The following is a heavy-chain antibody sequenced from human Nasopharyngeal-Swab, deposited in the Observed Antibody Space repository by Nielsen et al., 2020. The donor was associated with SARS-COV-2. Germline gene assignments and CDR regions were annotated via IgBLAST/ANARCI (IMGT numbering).Heavy chain of an antibody. V-gene: IGHV4-59*01. CDR3: ARDGYDSSGYYLSAFDI. Sequence: WIRQPPGQGLEWIGYIYYSGSTNYNPSLKSRVTISVDTSKNQFSLKLSSVTAADTAVYYCARDGYDSSGYYLSAFDIWGQGTMVTVSS. J-gene: IGHJ3*02. CDR2: IYYSGST. D-gene: IGHD3-22*01.